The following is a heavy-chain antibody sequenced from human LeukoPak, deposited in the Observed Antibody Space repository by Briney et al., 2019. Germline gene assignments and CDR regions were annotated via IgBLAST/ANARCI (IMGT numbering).Heavy chain of an antibody. Sequence: SETLSLTCAVYGGSFSGYYWSWIRQPPGKGLEWIGEINHSGSTNYNPSLKSRVTISVDTSKNQFSLKLGSVTAADTAVYYCARTYYGSGSYSSNYYYYGMDVWGKGTTVTVSS. CDR1: GGSFSGYY. J-gene: IGHJ6*04. CDR3: ARTYYGSGSYSSNYYYYGMDV. V-gene: IGHV4-34*01. CDR2: INHSGST. D-gene: IGHD3-10*01.